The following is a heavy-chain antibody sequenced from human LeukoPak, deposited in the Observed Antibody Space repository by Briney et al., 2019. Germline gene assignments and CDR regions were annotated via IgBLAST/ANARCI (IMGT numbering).Heavy chain of an antibody. CDR3: ARGQGA. Sequence: GGSLRLSCAASGFTFDDYAMHWVRQAPGKGLEWVSAISWNSDIRGYADSVKGRFTISRDNAKNSLYLQMNSLRADDTAMYYCARGQGAWGQGTLVTVSS. J-gene: IGHJ5*02. V-gene: IGHV3-9*01. CDR1: GFTFDDYA. CDR2: ISWNSDIR.